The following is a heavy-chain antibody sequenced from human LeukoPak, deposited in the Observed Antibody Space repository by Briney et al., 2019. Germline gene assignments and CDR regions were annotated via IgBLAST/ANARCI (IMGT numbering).Heavy chain of an antibody. V-gene: IGHV3-49*04. CDR1: GFTVGDYA. J-gene: IGHJ4*02. Sequence: PGGSLRLSCTASGFTVGDYAMSWVSQAPGKGLEWVGFIRSKAYGGTTEYAASVKGRFTNSRDYSKSIAYLQMNSLKTEDTAVYYCTRDLGYCSGGSCYTGYWGQGTLVTVSS. D-gene: IGHD2-15*01. CDR2: IRSKAYGGTT. CDR3: TRDLGYCSGGSCYTGY.